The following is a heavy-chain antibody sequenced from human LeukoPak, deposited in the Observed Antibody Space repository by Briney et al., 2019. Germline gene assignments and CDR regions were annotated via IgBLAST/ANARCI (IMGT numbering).Heavy chain of an antibody. D-gene: IGHD6-19*01. J-gene: IGHJ6*03. CDR1: GFTFSDHY. Sequence: PGGSLRLSCAASGFTFSDHYMDWVRQAPGKGLEWVGRTRNKANSYTTEYAASVKGRFTISRDDPKNSLYLQMNSLKTEDTAVYYCARGVYGSGWPYYYYYMDVWGKGTTVTVSS. CDR2: TRNKANSYTT. CDR3: ARGVYGSGWPYYYYYMDV. V-gene: IGHV3-72*01.